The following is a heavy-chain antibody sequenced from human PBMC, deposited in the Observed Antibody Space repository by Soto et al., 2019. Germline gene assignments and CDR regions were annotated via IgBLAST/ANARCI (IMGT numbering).Heavy chain of an antibody. Sequence: EMQLLVSGGGLVQPGGSLRLSCAASGFPFSSYAMSWVRQAPGKGLEWVLGISGSGGLTYYADSVKGRFTISRDNSKNTLYLQMNSLIADDTAVYYCAKSLSASPNYFFDYWGQGTLVSVSS. V-gene: IGHV3-23*01. CDR2: ISGSGGLT. CDR3: AKSLSASPNYFFDY. CDR1: GFPFSSYA. J-gene: IGHJ4*02.